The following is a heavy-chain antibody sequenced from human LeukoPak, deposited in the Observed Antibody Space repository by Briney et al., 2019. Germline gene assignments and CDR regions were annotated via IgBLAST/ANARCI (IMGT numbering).Heavy chain of an antibody. CDR1: GYTFTDYY. J-gene: IGHJ4*02. CDR2: INPNGGGT. D-gene: IGHD3-10*01. Sequence: GASVKVSCNAAGYTFTDYYMHWVRQAPGQGLEWMGWINPNGGGTNYARKVQGRDSMNRDTSVSPAYMERSRLRSDDTAVYYCASSGVLLWFGEYFDYWGQGTLVTVSS. CDR3: ASSGVLLWFGEYFDY. V-gene: IGHV1-2*02.